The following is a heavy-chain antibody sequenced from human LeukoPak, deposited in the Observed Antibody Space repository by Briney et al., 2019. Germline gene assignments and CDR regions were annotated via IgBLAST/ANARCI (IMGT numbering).Heavy chain of an antibody. CDR2: ISSNGGST. Sequence: GGSLRLPCAASGFTFSSYAMHWVRQAPGKGLEYVSAISSNGGSTYYANSVKGRFTISRDNSKNTLYLQMGSLRAEGMAVYYCATPLGDYNWFDPWGQGTLVTVSS. CDR3: ATPLGDYNWFDP. J-gene: IGHJ5*02. D-gene: IGHD4-17*01. V-gene: IGHV3-64*01. CDR1: GFTFSSYA.